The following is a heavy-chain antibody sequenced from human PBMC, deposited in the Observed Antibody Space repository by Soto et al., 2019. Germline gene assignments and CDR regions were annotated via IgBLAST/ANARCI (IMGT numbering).Heavy chain of an antibody. CDR2: INPIFGTP. CDR1: GGTFSSYA. V-gene: IGHV1-69*06. Sequence: SVKVSCKASGGTFSSYAMSWVRQAPGQGLEWMGGINPIFGTPHYAQKYQGRVTITADTFTNTAYMELTRLTSDDTAVYFCAREGRHFDYWGQGTLVTVSS. CDR3: AREGRHFDY. J-gene: IGHJ4*02.